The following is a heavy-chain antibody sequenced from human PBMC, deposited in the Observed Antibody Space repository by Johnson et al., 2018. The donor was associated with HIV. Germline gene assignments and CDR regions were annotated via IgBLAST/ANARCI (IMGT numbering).Heavy chain of an antibody. J-gene: IGHJ3*02. D-gene: IGHD3-22*01. V-gene: IGHV3-48*04. CDR2: ISSRGSTI. CDR3: ARVGDGSGYYFDAFDI. Sequence: VQLVESGGGLIQPGGSLRLSCAASGFTFSSYGMSWVRQAPGKGLEWVSYISSRGSTIYYADSVKGRFTISRDNAKNSLYLQMNSLRAEDTAVYYCARVGDGSGYYFDAFDIWGQGTMVTVSS. CDR1: GFTFSSYG.